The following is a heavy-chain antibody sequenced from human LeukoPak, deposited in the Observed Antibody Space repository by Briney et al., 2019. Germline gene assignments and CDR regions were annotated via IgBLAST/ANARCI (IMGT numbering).Heavy chain of an antibody. Sequence: QPGGSLRLSCAASGFTFSGYAMSWVRQAPGKGLEWVSGISGSGGSTYYADSVKGRFTISRDNSKNTLYLQMNSLRAEDTAVYYCAKDWYRGPIVVVPAASRYWGQGTLVTVSS. CDR3: AKDWYRGPIVVVPAASRY. V-gene: IGHV3-23*01. D-gene: IGHD2-2*01. J-gene: IGHJ4*02. CDR2: ISGSGGST. CDR1: GFTFSGYA.